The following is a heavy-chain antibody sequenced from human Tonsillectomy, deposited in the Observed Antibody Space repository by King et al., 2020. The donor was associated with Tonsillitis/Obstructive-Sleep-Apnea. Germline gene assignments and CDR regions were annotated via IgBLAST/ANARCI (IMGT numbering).Heavy chain of an antibody. CDR2: IYRAGRT. CDR1: GFTVSSSY. Sequence: VQLVESGGGLIQPGGSLRLSCAASGFTVSSSYMTWVRQAPGKGLEWVSVIYRAGRTFYADSVKGRFTISRDNSNNTMSLQMNSLRAEDTAVYYCARSPYSSASGFDYWGQGTLVTVSS. D-gene: IGHD6-6*01. V-gene: IGHV3-53*01. CDR3: ARSPYSSASGFDY. J-gene: IGHJ4*02.